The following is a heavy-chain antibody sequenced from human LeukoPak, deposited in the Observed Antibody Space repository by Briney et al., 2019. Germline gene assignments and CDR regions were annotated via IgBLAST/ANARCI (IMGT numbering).Heavy chain of an antibody. Sequence: GGSLRLSCAASGFTVSSNYMSWVRQAPGKGLEWVSVIYSSGSTYYADSVKGRFTISRDNAKNSLYLQMNSLRAEDTAVYYCARDRRSGSYSRGYWGQGTLVTVSS. CDR3: ARDRRSGSYSRGY. J-gene: IGHJ4*02. V-gene: IGHV3-53*01. D-gene: IGHD1-26*01. CDR2: IYSSGST. CDR1: GFTVSSNY.